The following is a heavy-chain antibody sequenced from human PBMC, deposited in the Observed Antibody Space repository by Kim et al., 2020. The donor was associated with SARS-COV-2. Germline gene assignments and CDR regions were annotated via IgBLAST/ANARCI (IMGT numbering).Heavy chain of an antibody. Sequence: SETLSLTCTVSGGSISSSYWYWVWQPPGQGLELIWYICYNCSTNSNPSLKLRITISLYTSKNQISLKLSSVTATDTAVYYCSRYRISGWYCGYFEYLIQG. CDR3: SRYRISGWYCGYFEY. V-gene: IGHV4-59*08. CDR2: ICYNCST. CDR1: GGSISSSY. J-gene: IGHJ4*02. D-gene: IGHD6-19*01.